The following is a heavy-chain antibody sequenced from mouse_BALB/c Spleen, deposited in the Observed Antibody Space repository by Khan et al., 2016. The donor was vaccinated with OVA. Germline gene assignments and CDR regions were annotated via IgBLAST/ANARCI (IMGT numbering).Heavy chain of an antibody. CDR3: ARQPYYHYNIMDY. CDR2: MWNDGST. D-gene: IGHD2-4*01. CDR1: GFSLTNYG. V-gene: IGHV2-6-1*01. J-gene: IGHJ4*01. Sequence: QVQLKESGPGLVAPSQSLSLTCTISGFSLTNYGVHWVRPPPGQGLEWLVLMWNDGSTTYNSALKSRLTISKDNSKSQVFLKMNSLQTDDTAMYFCARQPYYHYNIMDYWGQGTSVTVSS.